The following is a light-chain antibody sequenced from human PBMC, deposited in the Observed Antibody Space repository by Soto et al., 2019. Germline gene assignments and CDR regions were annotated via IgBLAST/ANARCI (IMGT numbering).Light chain of an antibody. V-gene: IGKV3-15*01. CDR2: GVS. CDR3: QQYDSSPPLFT. Sequence: DIVMTQSPATLSVSPGEGATLSCRASQSVSSNLAWYQQKPGQAPRLLIFGVSTRATGIPARFSGSGSGTDFTLTISSLQSEDFAVYYCQQYDSSPPLFTFGPGTKVDL. CDR1: QSVSSN. J-gene: IGKJ3*01.